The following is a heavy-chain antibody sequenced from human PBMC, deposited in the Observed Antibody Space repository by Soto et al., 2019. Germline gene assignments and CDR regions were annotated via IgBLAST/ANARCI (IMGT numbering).Heavy chain of an antibody. CDR2: IKKDGSEN. V-gene: IGHV3-7*03. CDR3: AKLGSGYYTGLYFDY. J-gene: IGHJ4*02. CDR1: GFTFGDYW. D-gene: IGHD3-3*01. Sequence: GGSLRLFCAASGFTFGDYWMSWVRQAPGKGLEWVAHIKKDGSENYYVDSVTGRFTVSRDNTKNSLYLQMNSLRAEDTAVYYCAKLGSGYYTGLYFDYWGQGTLVTVSS.